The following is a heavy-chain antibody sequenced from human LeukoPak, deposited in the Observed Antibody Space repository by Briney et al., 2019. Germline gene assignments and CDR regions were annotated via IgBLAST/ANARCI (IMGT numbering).Heavy chain of an antibody. CDR1: GYIFTDYY. CDR3: AREPIHFTGPFDY. CDR2: INPNSGGT. D-gene: IGHD3-10*01. V-gene: IGHV1-2*06. Sequence: ASVKVSCKASGYIFTDYYMHWVRQAPGQELGWMGRINPNSGGTNYAQKFQGRVTMTRDTSISTAYMELSRLRSDDTAVYYCAREPIHFTGPFDYWGQGTLVTVSS. J-gene: IGHJ4*02.